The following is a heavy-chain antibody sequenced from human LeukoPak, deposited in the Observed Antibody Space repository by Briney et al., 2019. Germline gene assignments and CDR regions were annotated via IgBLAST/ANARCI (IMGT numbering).Heavy chain of an antibody. CDR1: GGTFSSYA. CDR3: ARTVFSGSYQDDAFDI. J-gene: IGHJ3*02. CDR2: IIPIFGTA. D-gene: IGHD1-26*01. V-gene: IGHV1-69*13. Sequence: SVKVSCEASGGTFSSYAISWVRQAPGQGLEWMGGIIPIFGTANYAQKFQGRVTITADESTSTAYMELSSLRSEDTAVYYCARTVFSGSYQDDAFDIWGQGTMVTVYS.